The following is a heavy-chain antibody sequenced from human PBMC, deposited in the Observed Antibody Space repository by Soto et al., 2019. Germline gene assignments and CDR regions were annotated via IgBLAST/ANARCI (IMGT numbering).Heavy chain of an antibody. CDR1: GFSLSTSGVG. D-gene: IGHD6-13*01. CDR3: AHRGGSTLTFDY. V-gene: IGHV2-5*02. CDR2: IYWDDDK. J-gene: IGHJ4*02. Sequence: QITLKESGPPLVKPTQTLTLTCTFSGFSLSTSGVGVGWIRQPPGKALEWLALIYWDDDKRYSPSLKSRLTITKDTSKHQVVLTMTNMDPVDTATYYCAHRGGSTLTFDYWGQGTLVTVSS.